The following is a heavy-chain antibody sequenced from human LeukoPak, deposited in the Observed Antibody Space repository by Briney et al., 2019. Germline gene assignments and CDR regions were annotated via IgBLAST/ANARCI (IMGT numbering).Heavy chain of an antibody. CDR3: AKVSSGWPFDY. D-gene: IGHD6-19*01. Sequence: GGSLRLSCAASGFSFSNFWMNWVRQAPGEGLEWVANIKQDGSEKYYVDSVKGRFTISRDNAKNSLYLQMNSLRAEDTGVYYCAKVSSGWPFDYWGQGTLVTVSS. J-gene: IGHJ4*02. V-gene: IGHV3-7*03. CDR2: IKQDGSEK. CDR1: GFSFSNFW.